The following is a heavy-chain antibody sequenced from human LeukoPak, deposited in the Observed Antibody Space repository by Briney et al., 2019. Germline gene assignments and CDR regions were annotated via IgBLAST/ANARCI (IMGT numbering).Heavy chain of an antibody. CDR3: AKVNGYRYAGYYFDY. Sequence: PGGSLRLSCAASGFTFSSYAMGWVRQAPGKGLEWVSAITASGGNTYYADSVKGRFTISRDNSKNTLYLQVNSLRAEDTAVYYCAKVNGYRYAGYYFDYWGQGTLVTVSS. D-gene: IGHD5-18*01. CDR1: GFTFSSYA. V-gene: IGHV3-23*01. CDR2: ITASGGNT. J-gene: IGHJ4*02.